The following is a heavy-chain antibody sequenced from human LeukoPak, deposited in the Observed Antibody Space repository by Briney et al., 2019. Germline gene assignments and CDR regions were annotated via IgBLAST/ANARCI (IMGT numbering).Heavy chain of an antibody. CDR2: ISGSGGST. J-gene: IGHJ4*02. V-gene: IGHV3-23*01. CDR3: AKGPYYYDSSGYYPFDY. Sequence: PGGSLRLSCAASGFTFSSYAMSWVRQAPGKGLEWVSAISGSGGSTYYADSVKGRFTISRDNSKNTLYLQMNSLRAEDTAVYYCAKGPYYYDSSGYYPFDYWGQRTLVTVSS. D-gene: IGHD3-22*01. CDR1: GFTFSSYA.